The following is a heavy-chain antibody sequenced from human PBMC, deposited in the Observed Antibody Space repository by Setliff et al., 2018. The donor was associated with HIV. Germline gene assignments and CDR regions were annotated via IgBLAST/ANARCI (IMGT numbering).Heavy chain of an antibody. Sequence: ASVKVSCKASGGTFSSYTISWVRQAPGQGLEWMGRIDPEDGETIYGAKFQGRVTMTADTSAATAYMVLSSLRSEDTALYYCGTVRIAVPDDFDFWGQGTLVTVSS. CDR2: IDPEDGET. CDR3: GTVRIAVPDDFDF. J-gene: IGHJ4*02. D-gene: IGHD6-19*01. CDR1: GGTFSSYT. V-gene: IGHV1-69-2*01.